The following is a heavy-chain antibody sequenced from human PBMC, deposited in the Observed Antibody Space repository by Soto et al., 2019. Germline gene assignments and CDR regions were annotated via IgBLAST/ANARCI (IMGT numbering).Heavy chain of an antibody. D-gene: IGHD2-2*01. Sequence: QVQLVQSGAEVEKPGASVKVSCKASGYTFTNYAVHWVRQAPGQRLEWMGWINAGNGNTRYSQKFTGRVTITRDTSARTAYMELTRLRSEDTAFYYCARGHLAVVPVASWYFYMDVWGKGTTVTVSS. J-gene: IGHJ6*03. CDR3: ARGHLAVVPVASWYFYMDV. CDR2: INAGNGNT. V-gene: IGHV1-3*01. CDR1: GYTFTNYA.